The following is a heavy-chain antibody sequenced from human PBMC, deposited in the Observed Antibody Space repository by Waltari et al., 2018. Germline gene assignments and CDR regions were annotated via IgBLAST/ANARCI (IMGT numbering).Heavy chain of an antibody. D-gene: IGHD3-9*01. V-gene: IGHV4-4*07. CDR1: GCSISSYY. CDR2: IYTSGST. J-gene: IGHJ3*02. Sequence: QVQLQESGPGLVKPSETLSLPCTVSGCSISSYYGSWVRQPGGKGLEWLGRIYTSGSTTYNPSRKRRVTMSVDTSKNQVSLKLSSVTAADTAVYYCARGTDDILTYGAFDIWGQGTMVTVSS. CDR3: ARGTDDILTYGAFDI.